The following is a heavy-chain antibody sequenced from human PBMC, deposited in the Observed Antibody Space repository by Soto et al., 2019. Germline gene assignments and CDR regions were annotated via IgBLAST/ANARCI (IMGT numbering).Heavy chain of an antibody. J-gene: IGHJ4*02. V-gene: IGHV1-69*12. D-gene: IGHD6-19*01. Sequence: QVQLVQSGAEVKKPGSSVKVSCKASGGTFSSYAISWVRQAPGQGLEWMGGINPHFGTANYAQKFQGRVTMPAAEPPSTASMELSSLRSEDTAVYYCPRDRSGWYGYWGQGTLVTLSS. CDR2: INPHFGTA. CDR1: GGTFSSYA. CDR3: PRDRSGWYGY.